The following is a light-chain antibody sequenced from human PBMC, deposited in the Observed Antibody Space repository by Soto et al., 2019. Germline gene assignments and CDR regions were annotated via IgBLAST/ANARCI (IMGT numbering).Light chain of an antibody. J-gene: IGKJ1*01. V-gene: IGKV1-5*03. CDR2: KAS. CDR1: QSISSW. CDR3: QQYNSYQWT. Sequence: DIQMTQSPSTLSASVGDRVTITCRASQSISSWLAWYQQKPGKAPKVLIYKASSLESGVPSRFSGSGSGTEFPLTISSLQPDDFATYDCQQYNSYQWTFGQGTKVEIK.